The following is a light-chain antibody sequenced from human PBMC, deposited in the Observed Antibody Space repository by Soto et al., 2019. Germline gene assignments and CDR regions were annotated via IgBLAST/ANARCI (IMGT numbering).Light chain of an antibody. CDR1: SSDVGGYTY. V-gene: IGLV2-14*01. CDR3: SSYTINNTGV. Sequence: QSALTQPASVSGSPGQSITIPCTGTSSDVGGYTYVSWFQQHPGKAPKVIIYEVSNRPSGVSNRFSGSKSGNTASLTISGLQAEDEADYYCSSYTINNTGVFGGGTK. CDR2: EVS. J-gene: IGLJ2*01.